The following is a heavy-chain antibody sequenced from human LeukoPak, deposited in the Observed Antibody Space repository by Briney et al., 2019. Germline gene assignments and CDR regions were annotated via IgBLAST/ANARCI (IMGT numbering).Heavy chain of an antibody. V-gene: IGHV3-21*01. D-gene: IGHD3/OR15-3a*01. J-gene: IGHJ4*02. CDR2: ISSSGNFI. CDR3: AREWKDWPSWVGFDY. Sequence: GGSLRLSCAASGFTFSSHNMNWVRQAPGKGLECVSSISSSGNFIYYADSVKGRFTISRDNAKNSLYLQMNSLRPEDTAVYYCAREWKDWPSWVGFDYWGQGTLVTVSS. CDR1: GFTFSSHN.